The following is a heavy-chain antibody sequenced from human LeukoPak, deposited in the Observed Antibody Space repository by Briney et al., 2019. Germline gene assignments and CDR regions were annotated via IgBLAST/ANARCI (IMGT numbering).Heavy chain of an antibody. V-gene: IGHV3-15*01. CDR1: GFTFTTYW. CDR2: IKTKPDGGTT. CDR3: TTDPTVVTPSPY. J-gene: IGHJ4*02. D-gene: IGHD4-23*01. Sequence: GRSLRLSCAASGFTFTTYWMTWVRQAPGKGLEWLGRIKTKPDGGTTDYAAPVKGRFTISRDDSKNTLYLQMNSLKTEDTAVYYCTTDPTVVTPSPYWGQGTLVTVSS.